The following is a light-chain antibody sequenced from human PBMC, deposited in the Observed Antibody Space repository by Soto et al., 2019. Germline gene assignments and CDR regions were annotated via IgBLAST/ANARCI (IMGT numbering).Light chain of an antibody. CDR1: QSVLYSSNNKNY. Sequence: DIVMTQSPDSLAVSLGERATINCKSSQSVLYSSNNKNYLAWYQQKPGQPPKLLIYWASTRESGVPDRFSGSGSGPDFTLTISSLQAEDEAVYYCQQYYSTPRTFGQGTKGEI. V-gene: IGKV4-1*01. CDR2: WAS. J-gene: IGKJ1*01. CDR3: QQYYSTPRT.